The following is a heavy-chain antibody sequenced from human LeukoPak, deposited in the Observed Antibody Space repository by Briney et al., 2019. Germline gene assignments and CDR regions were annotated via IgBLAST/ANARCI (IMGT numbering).Heavy chain of an antibody. CDR2: IIPIFGTA. CDR3: ARLLRYGGNPRDYGMDV. Sequence: SVKVSCKASGGTFSSYAISWVRQAPGQGLEWMGGIIPIFGTANYAQKFQGRVTITADEPTSTAYMELSSLRSEDTAVYYCARLLRYGGNPRDYGMDVWGQGTTVTVSS. CDR1: GGTFSSYA. D-gene: IGHD4-23*01. V-gene: IGHV1-69*13. J-gene: IGHJ6*02.